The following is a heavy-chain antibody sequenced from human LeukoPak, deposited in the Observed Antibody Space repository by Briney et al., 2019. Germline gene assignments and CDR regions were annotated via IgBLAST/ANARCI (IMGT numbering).Heavy chain of an antibody. J-gene: IGHJ4*02. CDR3: ARDGDYGSGSYYRGFFDY. CDR2: IHPNSGGT. D-gene: IGHD3-10*01. V-gene: IGHV1-2*02. Sequence: ASVKVSCMASGYTFTAYYMHWVRQAPGQGLEWMGWIHPNSGGTNYAQRFQGRVTMTRDTSISTAYMELSRLRSDDTAVYYCARDGDYGSGSYYRGFFDYWGQGTQVTVSS. CDR1: GYTFTAYY.